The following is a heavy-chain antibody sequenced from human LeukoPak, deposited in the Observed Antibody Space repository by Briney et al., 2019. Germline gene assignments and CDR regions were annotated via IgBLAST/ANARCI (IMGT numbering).Heavy chain of an antibody. CDR2: IYYTGST. V-gene: IGHV4-39*07. Sequence: PSETLSLTCTVSGGSISSSSYYWGWIRQPPGKGLEWIGSIYYTGSTYYNPSLKSRVTISVDTSKNQFSLKLSSVAAADTAVYYCARDPEGADWFDPWGQGTLVTVSS. J-gene: IGHJ5*02. CDR1: GGSISSSSYY. D-gene: IGHD3-16*01. CDR3: ARDPEGADWFDP.